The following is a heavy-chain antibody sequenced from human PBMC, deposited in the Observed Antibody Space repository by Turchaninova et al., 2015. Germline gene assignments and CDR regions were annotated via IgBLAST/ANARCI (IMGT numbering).Heavy chain of an antibody. CDR2: INPNNGDT. J-gene: IGHJ4*02. D-gene: IGHD1-26*01. CDR1: GYIVPAHY. Sequence: QVHMVPPGAEVKKPGAAVKVSCKVSGYIVPAHYIPRVRQAPGQGLEWVGLINPNNGDTKFGENFQGRVTMTRDTSLKTGYMELSSLTSDDTAVYYCARDRLQSGSYSADYWGQGTRVTVSS. CDR3: ARDRLQSGSYSADY. V-gene: IGHV1-2*06.